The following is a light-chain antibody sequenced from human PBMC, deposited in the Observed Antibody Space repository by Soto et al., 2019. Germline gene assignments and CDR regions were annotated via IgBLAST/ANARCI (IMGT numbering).Light chain of an antibody. CDR1: SSDVGAYNY. V-gene: IGLV2-14*01. Sequence: QAVVTQPASVSGSPGQSITISCTGTSSDVGAYNYVSWYQQHPGKAPKLMIYDVSNRPSGISDRFSVSKSGNTASLTISNLQADDEADYYCSSYTNSGTYVFGTGTKLTV. J-gene: IGLJ1*01. CDR2: DVS. CDR3: SSYTNSGTYV.